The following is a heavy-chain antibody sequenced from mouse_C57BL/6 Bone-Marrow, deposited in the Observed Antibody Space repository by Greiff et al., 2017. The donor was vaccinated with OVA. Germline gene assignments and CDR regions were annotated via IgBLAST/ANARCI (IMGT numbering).Heavy chain of an antibody. J-gene: IGHJ3*01. CDR3: TGPIYDDYAWFAY. Sequence: EVKLEESGGGLVQPGGSMKLSCAASGFTFSDAWMDWVRQSPEKGLEWVAEIRNKANNHATYYAESVKGRFTISRDDSKSSVYLQMNSLRAEDTGIYYCTGPIYDDYAWFAYWGQGTLVTVSA. CDR2: IRNKANNHAT. D-gene: IGHD2-4*01. CDR1: GFTFSDAW. V-gene: IGHV6-6*01.